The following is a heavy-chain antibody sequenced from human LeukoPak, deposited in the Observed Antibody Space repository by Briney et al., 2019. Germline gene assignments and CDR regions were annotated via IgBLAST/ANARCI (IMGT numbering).Heavy chain of an antibody. V-gene: IGHV3-48*02. CDR1: GFTFSSYS. D-gene: IGHD6-13*01. CDR3: ARDPANSSSWYGGNDY. Sequence: PGGSLRLSCAASGFTFSSYSMNWVRQAPGKGLEWVSYISSSSSTIYYADSVKGRFTISRDNAKNSLYLQVNSLRDEDTAVYYCARDPANSSSWYGGNDYWGQGTLVSVSS. CDR2: ISSSSSTI. J-gene: IGHJ4*02.